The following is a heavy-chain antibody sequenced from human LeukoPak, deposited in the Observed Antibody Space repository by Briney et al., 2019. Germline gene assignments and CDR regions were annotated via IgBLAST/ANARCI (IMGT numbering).Heavy chain of an antibody. J-gene: IGHJ6*02. CDR1: GFIFSNYA. V-gene: IGHV3-23*01. CDR3: AKVPYSDYGSGRPPFMDV. Sequence: PGGSLRLSCAASGFIFSNYAMSWVRQAPGKGLEWVSTLSNTGIDTYYADSVKGRFTISRDNYENILFLQMNYLRAEDTAIYYCAKVPYSDYGSGRPPFMDVWGQGTTVAVS. D-gene: IGHD3-10*01. CDR2: LSNTGIDT.